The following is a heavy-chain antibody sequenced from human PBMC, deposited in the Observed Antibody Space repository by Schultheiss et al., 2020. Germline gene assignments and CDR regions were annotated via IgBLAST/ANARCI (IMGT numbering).Heavy chain of an antibody. V-gene: IGHV4-61*02. D-gene: IGHD3-10*01. CDR1: GGSVSSGSYY. Sequence: SETLSLTCTVSGGSVSSGSYYWSWIRQPAGKGLEWIGRIYTSGSTNYNPSLKSRVTMSVDTSKNQFSLKLSSVTAADTAVYYCARDTGITMVRGVIHAFDIWGQGTMVTVSS. CDR2: IYTSGST. CDR3: ARDTGITMVRGVIHAFDI. J-gene: IGHJ3*02.